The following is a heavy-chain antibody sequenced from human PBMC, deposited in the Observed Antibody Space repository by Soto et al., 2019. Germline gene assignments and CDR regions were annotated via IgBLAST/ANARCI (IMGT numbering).Heavy chain of an antibody. CDR1: GFTFNTFA. CDR3: ARAYSDAFDI. V-gene: IGHV3-21*04. Sequence: SGGSLRLSCAASGFTFNTFAMGWVRQDPGKGLEWVSLISGISRDTYYADSVKGRFTISRDNAKNSLYLQMSSLRAEDTAVYYCARAYSDAFDIWGQGTMVTVSS. D-gene: IGHD2-15*01. J-gene: IGHJ3*02. CDR2: ISGISRDT.